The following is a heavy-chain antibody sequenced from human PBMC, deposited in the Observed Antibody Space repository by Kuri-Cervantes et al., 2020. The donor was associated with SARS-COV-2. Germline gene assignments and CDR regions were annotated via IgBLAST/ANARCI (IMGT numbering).Heavy chain of an antibody. J-gene: IGHJ4*02. V-gene: IGHV3-23*01. CDR3: AKDQGMGPKGTVDY. CDR1: TLTFNTYN. Sequence: GESLKISCAASTLTFNTYNMNWVRQAPGKGLEWVSSIAGSLTYYADSVKGRFTISRDNSKNALYLQMNSLRAEDTAVYYCAKDQGMGPKGTVDYWGQGTLVTVSS. CDR2: IAGSLT. D-gene: IGHD4-11*01.